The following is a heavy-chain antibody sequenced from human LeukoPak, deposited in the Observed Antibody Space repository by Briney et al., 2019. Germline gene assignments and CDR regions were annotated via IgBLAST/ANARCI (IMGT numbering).Heavy chain of an antibody. D-gene: IGHD5-12*01. J-gene: IGHJ6*02. CDR1: GGSISSYY. CDR2: IYYSGST. Sequence: PSETLSLTCTVSGGSISSYYWSWIRQPPGKGLEWIGYIYYSGSTNYNPSLKSRVTISVDTSKNQFSLKLSSVTAADTAVYYCARVRVDIVATGHYYYYGMDVWGQGTTVTVSS. V-gene: IGHV4-59*01. CDR3: ARVRVDIVATGHYYYYGMDV.